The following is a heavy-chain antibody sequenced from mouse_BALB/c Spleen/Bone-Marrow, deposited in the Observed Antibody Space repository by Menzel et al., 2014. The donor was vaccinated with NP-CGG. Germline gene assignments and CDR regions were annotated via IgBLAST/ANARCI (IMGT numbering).Heavy chain of an antibody. CDR1: GFTFSSFG. CDR3: AREGDYGDYWYFDV. J-gene: IGHJ1*01. V-gene: IGHV5-17*02. D-gene: IGHD2-13*01. Sequence: EVKLMESGGGLVQPGGSRKLSCAASGFTFSSFGVHWVRQAPEKGLEWVAYISSGSSTIYYADTVKGRFTISRDNPKNTLFQQMTSLRSGDTAMYYFAREGDYGDYWYFDVWGAGTTINISS. CDR2: ISSGSSTI.